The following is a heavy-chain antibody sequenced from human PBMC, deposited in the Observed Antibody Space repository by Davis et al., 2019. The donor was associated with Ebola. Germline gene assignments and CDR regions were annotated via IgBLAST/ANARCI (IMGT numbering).Heavy chain of an antibody. V-gene: IGHV4-39*01. J-gene: IGHJ4*02. CDR2: IYYSRTT. CDR3: ARRRRTVTTFVDY. Sequence: SETLSLTCTVPGGSLSSGRFYWGWIRQPPGKGLESIGSIYYSRTTYYNPSFKSRVTISVDVSKNQFSLKLSSVTAADTAVYYCARRRRTVTTFVDYWGQGTLVTVSS. D-gene: IGHD4-17*01. CDR1: GGSLSSGRFY.